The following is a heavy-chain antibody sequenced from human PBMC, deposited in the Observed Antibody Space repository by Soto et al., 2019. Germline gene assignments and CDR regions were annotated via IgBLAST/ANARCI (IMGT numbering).Heavy chain of an antibody. V-gene: IGHV1-18*04. CDR3: ARIVVPAAIDWFDP. CDR1: GYTFTSYG. J-gene: IGHJ5*02. D-gene: IGHD2-2*01. Sequence: ASVKVSCKPSGYTFTSYGISWVRQAPGQGLEWMGWISAYNGNTNYAQKLQGRVTMTTDTSTSTAYMELRSLRSDDTAVYYCARIVVPAAIDWFDPWGQGTLVTVSS. CDR2: ISAYNGNT.